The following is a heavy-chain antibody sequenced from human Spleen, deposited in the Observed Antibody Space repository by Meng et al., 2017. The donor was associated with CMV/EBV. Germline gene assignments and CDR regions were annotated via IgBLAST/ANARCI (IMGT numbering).Heavy chain of an antibody. CDR2: MRNDGTHK. D-gene: IGHD4-17*01. V-gene: IGHV3-30*02. CDR3: ARGLRASIDY. CDR1: GFTFSDYA. Sequence: GESLKISCAASGFTFSDYAMHWVRQAPGKGLEWVTFMRNDGTHKYYADSVKGRFTISRDNAKNSLSLQMNSLRAEDTAVYYCARGLRASIDYWGQGTLVTVSS. J-gene: IGHJ4*02.